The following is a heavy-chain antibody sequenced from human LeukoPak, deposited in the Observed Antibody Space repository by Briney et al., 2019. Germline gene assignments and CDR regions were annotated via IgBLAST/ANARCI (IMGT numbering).Heavy chain of an antibody. CDR1: GFTFSSYG. Sequence: PGRSLRLSCAASGFTFSSYGMHWVRQAPGKGLEWVAFIRYDGSNKYYADSVKGRFTISRDNSKNTLYLQMNSLRAEDTAVYYCAKDGIVATIYDAFDIWGQGTMVTVSS. V-gene: IGHV3-30*02. CDR3: AKDGIVATIYDAFDI. D-gene: IGHD5-12*01. CDR2: IRYDGSNK. J-gene: IGHJ3*02.